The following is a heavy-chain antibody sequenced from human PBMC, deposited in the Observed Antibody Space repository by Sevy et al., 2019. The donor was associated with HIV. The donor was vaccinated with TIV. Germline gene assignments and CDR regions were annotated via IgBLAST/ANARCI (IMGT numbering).Heavy chain of an antibody. D-gene: IGHD1-1*01. CDR3: ARVATDNDHYFDY. V-gene: IGHV3-7*01. CDR2: IKQDGSEK. Sequence: GRSLRLSCAASGFTFSSYAMSWVRQAPGKGLEWVANIKQDGSEKYYVDSVKGRFTISRDNAKNSLYLQMNSLRAEDTAVYYCARVATDNDHYFDYWGQGTLVTVSS. CDR1: GFTFSSYA. J-gene: IGHJ4*02.